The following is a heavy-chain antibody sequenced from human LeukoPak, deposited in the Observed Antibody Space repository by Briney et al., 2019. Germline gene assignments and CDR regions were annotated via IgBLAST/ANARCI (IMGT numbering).Heavy chain of an antibody. D-gene: IGHD6-6*01. CDR1: GFTFSTYS. Sequence: PGGSLRLSCAASGFTFSTYSMHWVRQAPGKGLEWVALISYDGSNKYYADSVRGRFTISRGNSKNTLYLHMNGLRAEDTAVYYCTRAYSTSSPEDYWGQGTLVTVSS. V-gene: IGHV3-30*04. J-gene: IGHJ4*02. CDR3: TRAYSTSSPEDY. CDR2: ISYDGSNK.